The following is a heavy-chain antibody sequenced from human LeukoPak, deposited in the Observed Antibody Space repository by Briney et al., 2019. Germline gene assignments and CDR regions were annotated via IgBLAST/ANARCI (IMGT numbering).Heavy chain of an antibody. D-gene: IGHD2-2*01. Sequence: PSETLSLTCTVSGGSISSSSYYWGWIRQPPGKGLEWIGYIYYSGSTNYNPSLKSRVTISVDTSKNQYSLKLSSVTAADTAVYYCARGDSYCSSTSCYDDYYYYYMDVWGKGTTVTVSS. CDR2: IYYSGST. CDR3: ARGDSYCSSTSCYDDYYYYYMDV. CDR1: GGSISSSSYY. J-gene: IGHJ6*03. V-gene: IGHV4-61*05.